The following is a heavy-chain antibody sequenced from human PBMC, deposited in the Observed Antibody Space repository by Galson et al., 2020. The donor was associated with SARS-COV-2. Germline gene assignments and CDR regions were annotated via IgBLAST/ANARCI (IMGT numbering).Heavy chain of an antibody. V-gene: IGHV1-18*01. Sequence: ASVKVSCKASGYKFSNYGITWVRQAPGQGLEWIGWITGNSGNKQLAQKFQDRVTMTSDISTSTAYLDLTSLRSDDTGVYYCARDYDSWSGYRSDYWGQGTLVTVSS. CDR2: ITGNSGNK. D-gene: IGHD3-3*01. J-gene: IGHJ4*02. CDR1: GYKFSNYG. CDR3: ARDYDSWSGYRSDY.